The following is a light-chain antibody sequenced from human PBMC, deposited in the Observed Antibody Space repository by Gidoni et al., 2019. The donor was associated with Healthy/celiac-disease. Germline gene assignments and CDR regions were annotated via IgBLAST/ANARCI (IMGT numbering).Light chain of an antibody. CDR2: GSS. J-gene: IGKJ1*01. Sequence: EIVLTQSPGTLSLSPGERATLSCRASQSVSSSYVAWYQQKPGQAPRLLIYGSSSRSTVIPDRFSGSGSGTDFTLTISRLAPEDFAVYYCQQYGSSPTWTFGQGTKVEIK. CDR1: QSVSSSY. CDR3: QQYGSSPTWT. V-gene: IGKV3-20*01.